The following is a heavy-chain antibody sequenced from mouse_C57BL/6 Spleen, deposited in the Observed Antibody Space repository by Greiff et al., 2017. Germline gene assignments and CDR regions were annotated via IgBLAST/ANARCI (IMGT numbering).Heavy chain of an antibody. CDR2: ISYDGSN. Sequence: ESGPGLVKPSQSLSLTCSVTGYSITSGYYWNWIRQFPGNKLEWMGYISYDGSNNYNPSLKNRISITRDTSKNQFFLKLNSVTTEDTATYYCAKFLGGYSSFDYWGQGTTLTVSS. J-gene: IGHJ2*01. CDR1: GYSITSGYY. V-gene: IGHV3-6*01. D-gene: IGHD2-3*01. CDR3: AKFLGGYSSFDY.